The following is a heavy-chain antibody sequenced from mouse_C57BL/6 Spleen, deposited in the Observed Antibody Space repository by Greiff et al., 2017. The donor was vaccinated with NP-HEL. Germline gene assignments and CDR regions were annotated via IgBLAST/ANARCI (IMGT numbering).Heavy chain of an antibody. CDR3: AKSSYWDFDG. V-gene: IGHV1-43*01. J-gene: IGHJ1*03. CDR2: INPSTGGT. CDR1: GYSFTGYY. D-gene: IGHD6-1*01. Sequence: VQLKQSGPELVKPGASVKISCKASGYSFTGYYMHWVKQSPEQSLEWIGEINPSTGGTSYNQKFKGKATLTVDKSSSTAYMQLSSLTSEDSAVYYCAKSSYWDFDGWGTGTTVTVSS.